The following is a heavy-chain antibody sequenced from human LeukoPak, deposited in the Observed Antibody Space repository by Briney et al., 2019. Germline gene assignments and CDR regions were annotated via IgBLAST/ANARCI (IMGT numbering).Heavy chain of an antibody. CDR2: ISSSSSYI. J-gene: IGHJ4*02. Sequence: PGGSLRLSCAASGFTFSSYSMNWVRQAPGKGLEGASSISSSSSYIYYADSVKGRFTISRDNAKNSLYLQMNSLRAEDTAVYYCARGDSSSSGEDYWGQGTLVTASS. CDR3: ARGDSSSSGEDY. D-gene: IGHD6-6*01. V-gene: IGHV3-21*01. CDR1: GFTFSSYS.